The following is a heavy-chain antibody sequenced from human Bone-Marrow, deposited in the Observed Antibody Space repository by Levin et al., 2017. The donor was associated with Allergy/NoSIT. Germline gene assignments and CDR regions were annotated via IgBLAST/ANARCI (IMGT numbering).Heavy chain of an antibody. V-gene: IGHV3-64D*06. Sequence: GESLKISCSASGFTFSSYAMHWVRQAPGKGLEYVSAISSNGGSTYYADSVKGRFTISRDNSKNTLYLQMSSLRAEDTAVYYCVKLSGSWDYDAFDIWGQGTMVTVSS. D-gene: IGHD5-12*01. J-gene: IGHJ3*02. CDR3: VKLSGSWDYDAFDI. CDR2: ISSNGGST. CDR1: GFTFSSYA.